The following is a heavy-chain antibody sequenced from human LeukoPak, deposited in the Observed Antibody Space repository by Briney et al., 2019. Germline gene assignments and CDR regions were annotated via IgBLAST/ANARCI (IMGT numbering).Heavy chain of an antibody. D-gene: IGHD3-22*01. J-gene: IGHJ4*02. CDR3: AKIETYYYDSGGSY. V-gene: IGHV3-23*01. CDR1: GFTFSSYA. Sequence: GGSLRLSCAASGFTFSSYAMSWVRQAPGKGMEWVSAISGSGGSTYYADSVKGRFTISRDNSKNTLYLQMNSLRAEDTAIYYCAKIETYYYDSGGSYWGQGTLVTVSS. CDR2: ISGSGGST.